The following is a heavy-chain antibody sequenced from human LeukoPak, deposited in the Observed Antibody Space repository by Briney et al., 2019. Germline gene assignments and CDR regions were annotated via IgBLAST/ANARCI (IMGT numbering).Heavy chain of an antibody. CDR2: IYYSGST. CDR3: ARGRRITIFGVVTDIRYYYYYGMDV. D-gene: IGHD3-3*01. J-gene: IGHJ6*02. V-gene: IGHV4-59*01. CDR1: GDSISGYY. Sequence: PSETLSLTCFVSGDSISGYYWSWIRQPPGKGLEWIGYIYYSGSTNYNPSLKSRVTISVDTSKNQFSLKLSSVTAADTAVYYCARGRRITIFGVVTDIRYYYYYGMDVWGQGTTVTVSS.